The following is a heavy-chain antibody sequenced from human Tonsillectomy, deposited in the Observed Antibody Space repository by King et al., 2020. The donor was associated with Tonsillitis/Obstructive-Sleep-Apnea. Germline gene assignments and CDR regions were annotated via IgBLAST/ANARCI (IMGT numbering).Heavy chain of an antibody. CDR2: INSDGSST. D-gene: IGHD6-6*01. J-gene: IGHJ4*02. Sequence: VQLVESGGGLVQPGGSLRLSCAASGFTFSSYWMHWVRQAPGKGLVWVSRINSDGSSTSYADSVKGRFTISRDNPKNTLYLQMNSLRAEDTAVYYCARLGGEYSSSLLFDYWGQGTLVTVSS. CDR1: GFTFSSYW. V-gene: IGHV3-74*01. CDR3: ARLGGEYSSSLLFDY.